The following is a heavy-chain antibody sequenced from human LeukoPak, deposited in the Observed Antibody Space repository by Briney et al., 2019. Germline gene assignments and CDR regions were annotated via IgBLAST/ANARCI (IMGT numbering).Heavy chain of an antibody. CDR1: GGSFSGYY. V-gene: IGHV4-34*01. D-gene: IGHD2-21*02. CDR3: ARGYRTYCGGDCYYY. Sequence: SETLSLTCAVYGGSFSGYYWSWIRQPPGKGLEWIGEINHSGSTNYNPSLKSRVTISVDTSKNQFSLKLSSVTAADTAVYYCARGYRTYCGGDCYYYWGQGTLVTVSS. J-gene: IGHJ4*02. CDR2: INHSGST.